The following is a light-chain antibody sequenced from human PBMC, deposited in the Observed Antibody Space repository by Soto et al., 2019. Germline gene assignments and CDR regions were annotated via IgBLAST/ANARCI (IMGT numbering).Light chain of an antibody. CDR3: QQYITSPWT. CDR1: QSVSSNS. V-gene: IGKV3-20*01. J-gene: IGKJ1*01. Sequence: EIVLTQSLGTLSLSPGERATLSCRASQSVSSNSLAWYQQKPGQAPRLLMYGASSRATGIPDRFSGSGSGSGTDFTLTISRLEPEDFAVYYCQQYITSPWTFGQGTKVEIK. CDR2: GAS.